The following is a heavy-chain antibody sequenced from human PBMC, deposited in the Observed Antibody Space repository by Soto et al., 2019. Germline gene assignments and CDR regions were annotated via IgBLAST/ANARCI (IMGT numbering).Heavy chain of an antibody. CDR3: ARDPGPNDAFDI. V-gene: IGHV1-18*01. CDR1: GYTFTSYG. J-gene: IGHJ3*02. CDR2: ISAYNGNT. Sequence: AGPPVKVSCKASGYTFTSYGISWVRQAPGQGLEWMGWISAYNGNTNYAQKLQGRVTMTTDTSTSTAYMELRSLRSDDTAVYYCARDPGPNDAFDIWGQGTMVTVSS. D-gene: IGHD3-10*01.